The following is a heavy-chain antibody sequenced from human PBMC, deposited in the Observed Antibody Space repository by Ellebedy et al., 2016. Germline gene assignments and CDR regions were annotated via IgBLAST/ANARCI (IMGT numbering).Heavy chain of an antibody. CDR3: RQGHYANY. D-gene: IGHD4-17*01. CDR1: GLNFNTFF. J-gene: IGHJ4*02. V-gene: IGHV3-23*01. Sequence: GGSLRLXXTASGLNFNTFFMSWVRQAPGKGLEWVSTISAGSDTTRLADSVKGRFTMSRDIPKNTVYLQMNRLRAEDTAVYYCRQGHYANYWGQGTLVTVSS. CDR2: ISAGSDTT.